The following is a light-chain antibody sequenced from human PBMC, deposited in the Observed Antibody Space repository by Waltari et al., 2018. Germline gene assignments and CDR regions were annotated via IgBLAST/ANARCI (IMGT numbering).Light chain of an antibody. J-gene: IGKJ2*01. V-gene: IGKV1-5*01. CDR2: DAS. Sequence: TQSPSTLSASVGDRVTITCRASQSISSWLAWYQQKPGKAPKLLIYDASSLESGVPSRFSGSGSGTEFTLTISSLQPDDFATYYCQQYNSYSLYTFGQGTKLEI. CDR1: QSISSW. CDR3: QQYNSYSLYT.